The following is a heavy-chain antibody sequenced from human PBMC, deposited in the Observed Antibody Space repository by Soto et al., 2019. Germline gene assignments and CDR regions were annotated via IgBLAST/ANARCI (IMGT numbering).Heavy chain of an antibody. CDR1: GGSISSGVYH. V-gene: IGHV4-31*03. Sequence: SGTLSLTCTVSGGSISSGVYHWTWIRQHPGKGLEWIGYIYYSGSTYYNPSLKSRVTISVDTSKNQFSLKLSSVTAADTAVYYCARDRRIDGMDVWGQGTTVTVSS. D-gene: IGHD2-15*01. J-gene: IGHJ6*02. CDR2: IYYSGST. CDR3: ARDRRIDGMDV.